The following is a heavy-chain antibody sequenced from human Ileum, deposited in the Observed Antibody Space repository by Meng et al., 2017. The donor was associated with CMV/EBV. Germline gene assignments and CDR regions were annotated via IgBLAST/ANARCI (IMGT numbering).Heavy chain of an antibody. CDR3: ARVARREDFWSGYYGDPPNWFDP. Sequence: SVKVSCKASGGTFSSYAISWVRQAPGQGLEWMGGIIPIFGTANYAQKFQGRVTITTDESTSTAYMELSSLRSEDTAVYYCARVARREDFWSGYYGDPPNWFDPWGQGTLVTVSS. CDR2: IIPIFGTA. D-gene: IGHD3-3*01. V-gene: IGHV1-69*05. J-gene: IGHJ5*02. CDR1: GGTFSSYA.